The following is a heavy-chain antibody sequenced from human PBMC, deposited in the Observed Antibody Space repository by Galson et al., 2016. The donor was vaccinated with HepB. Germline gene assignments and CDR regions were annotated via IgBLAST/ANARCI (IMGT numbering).Heavy chain of an antibody. CDR1: GFNFSNYG. J-gene: IGHJ4*02. D-gene: IGHD2/OR15-2a*01. Sequence: SLRLSCAASGFNFSNYGMHWVRQAPGKGLEWVAADSMDGRRKFYADSVKGRFTISRDNSNSMLFLQMSSLRADDTAVYYCAKRHEYCPAVGCSVDYWGQGTLVSVSS. CDR2: DSMDGRRK. V-gene: IGHV3-30*18. CDR3: AKRHEYCPAVGCSVDY.